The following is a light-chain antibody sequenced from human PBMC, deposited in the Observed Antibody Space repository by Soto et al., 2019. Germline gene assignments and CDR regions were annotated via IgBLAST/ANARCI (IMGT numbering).Light chain of an antibody. Sequence: EIVMTQSPATLSVSPGERATLSCRASQSISSELAWYQQKPGQPPRLLIYGASTRATGVPARFTGSWSGSDFALTLSGLQSEDFAVYYCQQGHNWPLTFGQGTRLEI. CDR1: QSISSE. CDR2: GAS. V-gene: IGKV3-15*01. CDR3: QQGHNWPLT. J-gene: IGKJ2*01.